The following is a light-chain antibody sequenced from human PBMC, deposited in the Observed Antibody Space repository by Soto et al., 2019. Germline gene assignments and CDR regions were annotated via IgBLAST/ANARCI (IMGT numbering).Light chain of an antibody. CDR3: SSWEGSLSGVV. V-gene: IGLV1-44*01. CDR1: KVGRHD. CDR2: TTS. Sequence: QSVVTHPPSVSGTPGQGAISSCSKVGRHDVSCYKQVPGMAPTLLIHTTSQRPSGVPDRFSAPKSGTSASLAIRGLKSDDEADYFCSSWEGSLSGVVFGRGTKLTVL. J-gene: IGLJ2*01.